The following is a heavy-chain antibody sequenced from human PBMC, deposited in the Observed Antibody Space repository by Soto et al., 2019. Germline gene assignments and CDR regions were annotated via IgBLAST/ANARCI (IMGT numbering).Heavy chain of an antibody. V-gene: IGHV3-15*01. J-gene: IGHJ5*02. D-gene: IGHD2-2*01. CDR3: TTEPRSDGYHVGWFAP. CDR1: GFTFSNAW. Sequence: EVQLVESGGGLVKPGGSLRLSCAASGFTFSNAWMRWVRQAPGKGLEWVGRIKRKTDSGATDYAAPVKVRFTISRDNSKNTPYMQMKSLKTEDTAVYYCTTEPRSDGYHVGWFAPWGQETLVTVSS. CDR2: IKRKTDSGAT.